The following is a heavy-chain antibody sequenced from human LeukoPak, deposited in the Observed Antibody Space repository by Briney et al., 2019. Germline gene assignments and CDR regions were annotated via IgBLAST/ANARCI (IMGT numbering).Heavy chain of an antibody. V-gene: IGHV4-4*07. Sequence: SETLSLTCTVSGGSIGTYYWSWIRQPTGKGLEWIGRIFTTGGANYNPSLKSRVTMSLDTSKNLFSLKLNSVTAADTAVYYCVRDGPSWGLLWGQGALVTVSS. CDR2: IFTTGGA. CDR1: GGSIGTYY. D-gene: IGHD7-27*01. J-gene: IGHJ4*02. CDR3: VRDGPSWGLL.